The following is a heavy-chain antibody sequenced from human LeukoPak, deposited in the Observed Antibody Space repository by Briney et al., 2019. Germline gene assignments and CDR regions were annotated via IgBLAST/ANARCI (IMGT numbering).Heavy chain of an antibody. Sequence: PGGSLRLSCAASGFTFSNYAMSWVRQAPGKGLEWVATINGDGGSTYDADSVMGRFTISRDNSKNTLYLQMNSLRGEDAALYYCARDIDPDTGGYSGAVFGYCGQGTLITVSS. CDR2: INGDGGST. J-gene: IGHJ4*02. V-gene: IGHV3-23*01. D-gene: IGHD2-8*02. CDR3: ARDIDPDTGGYSGAVFGY. CDR1: GFTFSNYA.